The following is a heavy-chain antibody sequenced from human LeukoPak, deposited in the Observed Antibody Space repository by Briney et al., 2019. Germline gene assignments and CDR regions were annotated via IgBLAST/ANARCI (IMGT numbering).Heavy chain of an antibody. Sequence: SVKVSCKASGYTFTSYGISWVRQAPGQGLEWMGGIIPIFGTANYAQKFQGRVTITADESTSTAYMELSSLRSEDTAVYYCARDNVGSGSYPRFDYWGQGTLVTVSS. J-gene: IGHJ4*02. CDR3: ARDNVGSGSYPRFDY. V-gene: IGHV1-69*13. D-gene: IGHD1-26*01. CDR2: IIPIFGTA. CDR1: GYTFTSYG.